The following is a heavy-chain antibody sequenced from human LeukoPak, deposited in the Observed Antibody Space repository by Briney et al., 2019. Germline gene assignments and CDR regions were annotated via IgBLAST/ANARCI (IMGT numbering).Heavy chain of an antibody. CDR2: IDPKNGGS. V-gene: IGHV1-2*02. J-gene: IGHJ5*02. CDR3: ARASFWESPINWFAP. Sequence: ASVKVSCKASGYTFTGYYMHWVRQAPGQGLEWVGWIDPKNGGSNYAQKFQGRVTMTRDRSISTAYMELSRLTSDDTAVYYCARASFWESPINWFAPWGQGTLVTVSS. CDR1: GYTFTGYY. D-gene: IGHD3-16*01.